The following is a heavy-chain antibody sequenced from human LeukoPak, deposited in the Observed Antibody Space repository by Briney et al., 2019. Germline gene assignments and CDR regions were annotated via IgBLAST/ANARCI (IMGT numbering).Heavy chain of an antibody. V-gene: IGHV3-30-3*01. Sequence: PGGSLRLSCAASGFTFSSYAMHWVRQAPGKGLEWVAVISYDGSNKYYADSVKGRFTISRDNSKNTLYLQMNSLRAEDTAVYYCARLGGSSFDYWGPGTLVTVSS. J-gene: IGHJ4*02. CDR1: GFTFSSYA. D-gene: IGHD1-26*01. CDR3: ARLGGSSFDY. CDR2: ISYDGSNK.